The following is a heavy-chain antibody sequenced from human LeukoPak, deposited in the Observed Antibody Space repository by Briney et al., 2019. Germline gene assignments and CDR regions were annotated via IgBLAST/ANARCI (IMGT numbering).Heavy chain of an antibody. J-gene: IGHJ6*03. CDR3: AKDQVDIVVVVAGGYYYYMDV. Sequence: PGGSLRLSCAASGFTFSNYAMSWVRQAPGKGLEWVSGISGSGGSTFYADSVKGRFTISRDNSKNTLYLQMNSLRAEDTAVYYCAKDQVDIVVVVAGGYYYYMDVWGKGTTVTISS. CDR1: GFTFSNYA. V-gene: IGHV3-23*01. D-gene: IGHD2-15*01. CDR2: ISGSGGST.